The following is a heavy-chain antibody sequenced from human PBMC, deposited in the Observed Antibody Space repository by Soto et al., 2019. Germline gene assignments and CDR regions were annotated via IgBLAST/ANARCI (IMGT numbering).Heavy chain of an antibody. J-gene: IGHJ4*02. CDR1: GFSLSTSGMR. D-gene: IGHD1-26*01. Sequence: SGPTLVNPTQTLTLTCTFSGFSLSTSGMRVSWIRQPPGKALEWLARIDWDDDKFYSTSLKTRLTISKDTSKNQVVLTMTNLDPVDTATYYCARIGGGYSGSYYYFDYWGQGTLVTVSS. CDR3: ARIGGGYSGSYYYFDY. V-gene: IGHV2-70*04. CDR2: IDWDDDK.